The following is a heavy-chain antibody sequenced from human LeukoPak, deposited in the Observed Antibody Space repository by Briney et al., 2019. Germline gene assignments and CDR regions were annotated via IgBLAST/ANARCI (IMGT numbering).Heavy chain of an antibody. CDR3: ARDLLYYGSGTSWFDP. V-gene: IGHV4-34*01. D-gene: IGHD3-10*01. CDR2: INHSGST. Sequence: PSETLSLTCAVSGGSFSGYYWSWIRQPPGKGLEWIGEINHSGSTNYNPSLKSRVTISVDTSKNQFSLKLSSVTAADTAVYYCARDLLYYGSGTSWFDPWGQGTLVTVSS. CDR1: GGSFSGYY. J-gene: IGHJ5*02.